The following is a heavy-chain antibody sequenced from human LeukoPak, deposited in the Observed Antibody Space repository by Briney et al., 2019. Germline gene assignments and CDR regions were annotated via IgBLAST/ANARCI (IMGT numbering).Heavy chain of an antibody. CDR1: GYTFTSYG. CDR2: ISAYNGNT. CDR3: ARLTPPTRAFSGSTKFDP. V-gene: IGHV1-18*01. D-gene: IGHD3-10*01. Sequence: ASVKVSCKASGYTFTSYGISWVRQAPGQGLEWMGWISAYNGNTNYAQKLQGRVTMTTDTSTSTAYMELRSLRSDDTAVYYCARLTPPTRAFSGSTKFDPWGQGTLVTVSS. J-gene: IGHJ5*02.